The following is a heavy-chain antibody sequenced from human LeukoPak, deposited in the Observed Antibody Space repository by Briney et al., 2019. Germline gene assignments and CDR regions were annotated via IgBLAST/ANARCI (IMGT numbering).Heavy chain of an antibody. D-gene: IGHD6-19*01. V-gene: IGHV4-59*01. J-gene: IGHJ4*02. CDR1: GGSISSYY. CDR3: ARGSGWYLFDY. CDR2: IYYSGST. Sequence: LETLSLTCTVSGGSISSYYWSWIRQPPGKGLEWIGYIYYSGSTNYNPSLKSRVTISVDTSKNQFSLKLSSATAADTAVYYCARGSGWYLFDYWGQGTLVTVSS.